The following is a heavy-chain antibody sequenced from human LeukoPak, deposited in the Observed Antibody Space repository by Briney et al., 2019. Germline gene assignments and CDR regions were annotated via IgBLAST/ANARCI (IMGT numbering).Heavy chain of an antibody. CDR2: INPSGGGT. CDR3: ARYCSSTSCFNWFDP. D-gene: IGHD2-2*01. CDR1: GYTFTNYY. Sequence: GASVKVSCKASGYTFTNYYMHWVRQAPGQGLGWMGIINPSGGGTTYAQKFQGRVSMTRDTSTSTLYMDLSSLRSEDTAVYYCARYCSSTSCFNWFDPWGQGTLVTVSS. J-gene: IGHJ5*02. V-gene: IGHV1-46*01.